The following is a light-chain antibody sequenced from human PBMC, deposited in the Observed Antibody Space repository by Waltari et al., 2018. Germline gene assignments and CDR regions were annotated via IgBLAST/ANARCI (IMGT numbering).Light chain of an antibody. CDR1: QTISSW. CDR2: KAS. J-gene: IGKJ4*01. Sequence: DIQMTQSPSTLSASVGDRVTITCRASQTISSWLAWYQQKPGKAPKLLIYKASSLESGVPARFSGRGSGTEVTLTISSLQPDDFATYYCLQYNDYPLTFGGGTKVEIK. CDR3: LQYNDYPLT. V-gene: IGKV1-5*03.